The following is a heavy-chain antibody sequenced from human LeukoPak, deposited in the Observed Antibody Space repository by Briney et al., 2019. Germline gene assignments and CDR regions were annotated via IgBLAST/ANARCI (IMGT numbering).Heavy chain of an antibody. J-gene: IGHJ4*02. V-gene: IGHV3-23*01. CDR1: GFTFSSYA. D-gene: IGHD3-3*01. CDR2: ISGSGGST. CDR3: AKVPHYDFWSGFDY. Sequence: GGSLRLSRAASGFTFSSYAMSWVRQAPGKGLEWVSAISGSGGSTYYADSVKGRFTISRDNSKNTLYLQMNSLRAEDTAVYYCAKVPHYDFWSGFDYWGQGTLVTVSS.